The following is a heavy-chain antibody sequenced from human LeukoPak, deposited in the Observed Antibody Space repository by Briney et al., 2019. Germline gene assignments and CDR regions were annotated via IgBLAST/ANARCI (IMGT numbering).Heavy chain of an antibody. J-gene: IGHJ1*01. D-gene: IGHD1-26*01. Sequence: SETLSLTCAVSGGSISSSNWWSWVRQAPGKGLEWIGEIYHSGSTNYNPSLKSRVAISVDKSKDQYSLKLTSVTAADTAVYYCARALSGTYGLFQHWGQGTLVTVSS. CDR1: GGSISSSNW. CDR2: IYHSGST. V-gene: IGHV4-4*02. CDR3: ARALSGTYGLFQH.